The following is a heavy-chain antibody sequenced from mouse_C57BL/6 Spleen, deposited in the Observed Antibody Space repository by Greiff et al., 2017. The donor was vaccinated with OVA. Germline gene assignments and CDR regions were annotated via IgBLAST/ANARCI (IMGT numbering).Heavy chain of an antibody. D-gene: IGHD1-1*01. J-gene: IGHJ3*01. CDR1: GFTFSSYA. Sequence: EVQLVESGGGLVKPGGSLKLSCAASGFTFSSYAMSWVRQTPEKRLEWVATISDGGSYTYYPDNVKGRFTISRDNAKNNLYLQMSHLKSEDTAMYYCARDYYGSRFAYWGQGTLVTVSA. CDR3: ARDYYGSRFAY. CDR2: ISDGGSYT. V-gene: IGHV5-4*01.